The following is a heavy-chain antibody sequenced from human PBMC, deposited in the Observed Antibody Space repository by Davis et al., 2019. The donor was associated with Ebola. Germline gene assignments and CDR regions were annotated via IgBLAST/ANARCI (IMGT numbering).Heavy chain of an antibody. D-gene: IGHD4-17*01. CDR1: GFTFSGSA. V-gene: IGHV3-73*01. Sequence: GESLKISCAASGFTFSGSAMHWVRQASGKGLEWVGRIRSKANSYATAYAASVKGRFTISRDDSKNTAYLQMNSLKTEDTAVYYCTTTTTMTDDWGQGTLVTVSS. CDR3: TTTTTMTDD. CDR2: IRSKANSYAT. J-gene: IGHJ4*02.